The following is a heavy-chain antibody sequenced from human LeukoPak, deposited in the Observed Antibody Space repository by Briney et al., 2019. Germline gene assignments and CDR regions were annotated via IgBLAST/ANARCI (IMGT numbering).Heavy chain of an antibody. D-gene: IGHD2-2*01. V-gene: IGHV3-23*01. J-gene: IGHJ3*02. CDR2: ISASSGST. Sequence: GGSLRLSCAASRFTFSNYAMSWVRQAPGKGLEWVSAISASSGSTYYADSVRGRFTISRDNSKNMLHLQMNGLRAEDTAIYYCAKDIIVVPAGSDAFDIWGQGTLVTVSS. CDR3: AKDIIVVPAGSDAFDI. CDR1: RFTFSNYA.